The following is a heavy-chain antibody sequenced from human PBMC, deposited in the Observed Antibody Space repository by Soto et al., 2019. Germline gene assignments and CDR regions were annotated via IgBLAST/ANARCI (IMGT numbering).Heavy chain of an antibody. V-gene: IGHV4-31*03. Sequence: SETLSLTCTVSGGSISSGGYYWSWIRQHPGKGLEWIGYIYYSGSTYYNPSLKSRVTISVDTSKNQFSLKLSSVTAADTAVYYCARDNPRIGSCYDYWGQGTLVTVSS. CDR2: IYYSGST. CDR3: ARDNPRIGSCYDY. D-gene: IGHD2-15*01. J-gene: IGHJ4*02. CDR1: GGSISSGGYY.